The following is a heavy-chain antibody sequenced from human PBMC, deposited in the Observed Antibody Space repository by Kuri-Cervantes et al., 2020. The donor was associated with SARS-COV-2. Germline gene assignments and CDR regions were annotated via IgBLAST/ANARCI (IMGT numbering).Heavy chain of an antibody. D-gene: IGHD3-16*01. Sequence: GGSLRLSCVASGFTFSSCSMNWVRQAPGKGLEWVSYISSSSSTIYYADSVKGRFTISRDNAKNSLYLQMNSLRAEDTAVYYCASNGWGFRNPGGVSGFDYWGQGTLVTVSS. J-gene: IGHJ4*02. CDR3: ASNGWGFRNPGGVSGFDY. CDR2: ISSSSSTI. CDR1: GFTFSSCS. V-gene: IGHV3-48*01.